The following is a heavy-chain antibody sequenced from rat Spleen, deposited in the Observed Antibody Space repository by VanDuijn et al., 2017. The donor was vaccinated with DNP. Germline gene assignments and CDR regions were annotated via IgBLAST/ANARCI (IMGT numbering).Heavy chain of an antibody. D-gene: IGHD1-7*01. CDR3: ARWTRYFDY. CDR2: ISYSGNT. J-gene: IGHJ2*01. V-gene: IGHV3-1*01. Sequence: EVQLQESGSGLVKPSQSLSLTCSVIGYSITSNYWGWIRKFPGNKMEYIGHISYSGNTNYNPSLKSRISITRDTSKNHFFLHLNSVTTEDTATYYCARWTRYFDYWGQGVMVTVSS. CDR1: GYSITSNY.